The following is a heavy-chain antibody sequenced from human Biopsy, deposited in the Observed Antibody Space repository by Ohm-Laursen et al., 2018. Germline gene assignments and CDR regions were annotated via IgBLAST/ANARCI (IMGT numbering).Heavy chain of an antibody. CDR3: ARATNSPSWPSYYFYGMDV. CDR1: SYSISTGYY. Sequence: SETLSFTCAGSSYSISTGYYWGWIRQPPGKWLEWIGSIFHTASSYYNPSLRIRATISVDTSKNQFSLRLNSVTAADTAVYYFARATNSPSWPSYYFYGMDVWGQGTTVTVSS. J-gene: IGHJ6*02. D-gene: IGHD2/OR15-2a*01. V-gene: IGHV4-38-2*01. CDR2: IFHTASS.